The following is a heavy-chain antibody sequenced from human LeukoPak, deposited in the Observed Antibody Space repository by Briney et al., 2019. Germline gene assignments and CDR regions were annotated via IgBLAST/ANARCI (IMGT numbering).Heavy chain of an antibody. CDR1: GGTFSSYA. CDR3: AKGEWELLNPVHY. D-gene: IGHD1-26*01. CDR2: IIPILGIA. J-gene: IGHJ4*02. V-gene: IGHV1-69*04. Sequence: ASVKVSCKASGGTFSSYAISWVRQAPGQGLEWMGRIIPILGIANYAQKFQGRVTITADKSTSTAYMELSSLRSEDTAVYYCAKGEWELLNPVHYWGQGTLVTVSS.